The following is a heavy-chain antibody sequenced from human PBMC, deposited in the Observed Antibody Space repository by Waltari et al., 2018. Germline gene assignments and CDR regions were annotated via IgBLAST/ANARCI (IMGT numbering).Heavy chain of an antibody. CDR3: APLPGGSGQTFDY. V-gene: IGHV1-69-2*01. Sequence: VHFVQSGAELKQPGGSIRIPCTASGYIFIDYFMHWVQQAPGKGLEWVGGIDPEDGETVYAEKFQGRVTITADTSTDTSYLELSSLRSDDTAVYYCAPLPGGSGQTFDYWGQGTLLTVSS. J-gene: IGHJ4*02. CDR1: GYIFIDYF. D-gene: IGHD3-10*01. CDR2: IDPEDGET.